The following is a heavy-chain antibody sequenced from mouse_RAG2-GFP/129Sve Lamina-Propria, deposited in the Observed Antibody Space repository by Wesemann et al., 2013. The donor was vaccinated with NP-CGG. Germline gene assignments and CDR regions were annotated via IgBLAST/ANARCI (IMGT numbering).Heavy chain of an antibody. J-gene: IGHJ2*01. CDR3: ARSGYGNFDY. Sequence: GNGATSYNQKFKGKATLTVDKSSSTAYMQLSSLTSEDSAVYFCARSGYGNFDYWGQGTTLTVSS. D-gene: IGHD2-1*01. CDR2: GNGAT. V-gene: IGHV1-12*01.